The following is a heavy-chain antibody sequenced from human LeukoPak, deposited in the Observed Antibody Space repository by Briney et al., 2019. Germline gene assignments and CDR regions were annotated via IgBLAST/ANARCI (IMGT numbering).Heavy chain of an antibody. CDR1: GFTFSSYD. Sequence: GGSLRLSCAASGFTFSSYDMTWVRQAPGEGLEWISYIHDGGSPIYCADSVKGRFTVSRDNAKNSLYLQMNSLRAEDTAVYYCARGGSSWFSHWGQGTLVTVSS. CDR3: ARGGSSWFSH. D-gene: IGHD6-13*01. CDR2: IHDGGSPI. J-gene: IGHJ4*02. V-gene: IGHV3-48*01.